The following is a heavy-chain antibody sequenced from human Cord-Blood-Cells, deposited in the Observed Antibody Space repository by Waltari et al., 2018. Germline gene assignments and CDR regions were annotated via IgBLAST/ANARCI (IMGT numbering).Heavy chain of an antibody. V-gene: IGHV4-39*01. CDR2: IYYSGNT. CDR3: ARRSKVAAAGIYAFDI. D-gene: IGHD6-13*01. Sequence: QLQLQESGPGLVKPSETLSLTCTVSGGSISSSSYYWGWIRQPPGKGLEWIGSIYYSGNTYYNPSLKSRVTISVDTSKNQFSLKLSSVTAADTAVYYCARRSKVAAAGIYAFDIWGQGTMVTVSS. CDR1: GGSISSSSYY. J-gene: IGHJ3*02.